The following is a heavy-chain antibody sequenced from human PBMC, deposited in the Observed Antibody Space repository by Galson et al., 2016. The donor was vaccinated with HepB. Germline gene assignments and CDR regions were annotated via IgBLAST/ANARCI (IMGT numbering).Heavy chain of an antibody. Sequence: PALVKPTQTLTLTCTFSGFSLNTSGMSVSWIRQPPGKALEWLALIDWDDDKYYSTSLKTRLTISKDTSENQVVLTMTNMDPVDTATYYCARLLAAAGHDGFDVWGQGTLVTVSS. V-gene: IGHV2-70*01. CDR2: IDWDDDK. J-gene: IGHJ4*02. D-gene: IGHD6-13*01. CDR1: GFSLNTSGMS. CDR3: ARLLAAAGHDGFDV.